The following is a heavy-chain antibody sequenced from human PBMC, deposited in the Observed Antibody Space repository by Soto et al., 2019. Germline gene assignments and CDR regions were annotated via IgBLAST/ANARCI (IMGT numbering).Heavy chain of an antibody. CDR3: ARGSGVTMVRGVLSYFDY. J-gene: IGHJ4*02. CDR1: GGSFSGYY. CDR2: INHSGST. D-gene: IGHD3-10*01. V-gene: IGHV4-34*01. Sequence: QVQLQQWGAGLLKPSETLSLTCAVYGGSFSGYYWSWIRQPPGKGLEWIGEINHSGSTNYNPSLTSRVTISVDTSKNQFSLKLSSVTAADTAVYYCARGSGVTMVRGVLSYFDYWGQGTLVTVSS.